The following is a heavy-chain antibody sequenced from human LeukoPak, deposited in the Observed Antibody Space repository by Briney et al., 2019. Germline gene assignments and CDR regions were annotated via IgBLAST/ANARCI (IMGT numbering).Heavy chain of an antibody. CDR3: ARADLGDYVWGSYRATFDY. CDR2: IKQDGSEK. CDR1: GFTFSSYW. V-gene: IGHV3-7*01. J-gene: IGHJ4*02. Sequence: GGSLRLSCAASGFTFSSYWMSWVRQAPGKGLEWVANIKQDGSEKYYVDSVKGRFTISRDNAKNSLYLQMNSLRAEDTAVYYCARADLGDYVWGSYRATFDYWGQGTLVTVSS. D-gene: IGHD3-16*02.